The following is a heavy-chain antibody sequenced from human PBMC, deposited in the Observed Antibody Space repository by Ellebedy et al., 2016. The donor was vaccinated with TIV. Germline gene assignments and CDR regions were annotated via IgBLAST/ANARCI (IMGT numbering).Heavy chain of an antibody. Sequence: SETLSLXCTLSGGSISRSHWHWIRQPPGKGLEWIGYFYYSSRTNFNPSLESRATISVDTSKNQFSLKLSSVTAADTVVYYCARDSGNYYLNYWGQGILVTVSS. D-gene: IGHD1-26*01. V-gene: IGHV4-59*01. CDR2: FYYSSRT. J-gene: IGHJ4*02. CDR1: GGSISRSH. CDR3: ARDSGNYYLNY.